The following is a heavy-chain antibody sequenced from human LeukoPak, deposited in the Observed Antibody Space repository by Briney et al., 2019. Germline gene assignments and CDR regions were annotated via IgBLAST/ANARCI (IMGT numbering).Heavy chain of an antibody. CDR2: ISGSGGST. J-gene: IGHJ4*02. Sequence: GGSLRLSCAASGFTFSSYAMSWVRQAPGKGLEWVAAISGSGGSTYYADSVKGRFTISRDNSKNTLYPQMNSLRAEDTAVYYCAKDHSSGSDFDYWGQGTLVTVSS. CDR1: GFTFSSYA. V-gene: IGHV3-23*01. D-gene: IGHD6-19*01. CDR3: AKDHSSGSDFDY.